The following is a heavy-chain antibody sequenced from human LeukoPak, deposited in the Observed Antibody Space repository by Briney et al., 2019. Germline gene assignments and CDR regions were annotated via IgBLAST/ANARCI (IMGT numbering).Heavy chain of an antibody. V-gene: IGHV1-69*04. Sequence: SVKVSCKASGGTFSSYAISWVRQAPGQGLEWMGRIIPILGIANYAQKFQGRVTITADKSTSTAYMELSSLRSEDTAVYYCVRGEGGDYGDYPSDYWGQGTLVTVSS. D-gene: IGHD4-17*01. J-gene: IGHJ4*02. CDR1: GGTFSSYA. CDR3: VRGEGGDYGDYPSDY. CDR2: IIPILGIA.